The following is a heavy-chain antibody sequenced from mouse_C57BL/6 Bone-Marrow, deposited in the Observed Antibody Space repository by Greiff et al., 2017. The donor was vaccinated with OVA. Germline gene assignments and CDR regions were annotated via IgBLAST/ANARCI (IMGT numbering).Heavy chain of an antibody. D-gene: IGHD1-1*01. CDR3: AIPRYGSRFAY. J-gene: IGHJ3*01. CDR2: ISNGGGST. Sequence: EVKLVESGGGLVQPGGSLKLSCAASGFTFSDYYMYWVRQTPEKRLAWVAYISNGGGSTYYPDTVKGRFTISRDNAKNTLYLQMSRLKSEDTAMYYCAIPRYGSRFAYWGQGTLVTVSA. CDR1: GFTFSDYY. V-gene: IGHV5-12*01.